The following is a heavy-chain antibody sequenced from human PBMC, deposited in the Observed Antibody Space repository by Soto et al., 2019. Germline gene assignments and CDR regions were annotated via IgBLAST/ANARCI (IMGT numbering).Heavy chain of an antibody. J-gene: IGHJ6*02. Sequence: QVQLQESGPGLVKPSQTLSLTCTVSGGSISSGGYYWSWIRQHPGKGLEWIGYIYYSGSTYYNPSHKSRVTISVDTSKNQFARKLSSVTAADTAVYYCARDTAVSTFGGVIRYYYGRDVWGQGTTVTVS. CDR2: IYYSGST. D-gene: IGHD3-16*01. CDR1: GGSISSGGYY. CDR3: ARDTAVSTFGGVIRYYYGRDV. V-gene: IGHV4-31*03.